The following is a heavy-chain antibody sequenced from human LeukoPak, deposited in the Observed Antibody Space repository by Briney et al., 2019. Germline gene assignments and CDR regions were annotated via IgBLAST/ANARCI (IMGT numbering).Heavy chain of an antibody. CDR1: GGSISSYY. D-gene: IGHD2-21*02. CDR3: ARERFTVVVTATQGYFDF. V-gene: IGHV4-59*12. CDR2: LYYTGST. Sequence: SETLSLTCTVSGGSISSYYWSWIRQPPEKGLEWIGSLYYTGSTYYNPSLKSRVTISVDTSKNQFSLKLSSVTAADTAIYYCARERFTVVVTATQGYFDFWGQGTLVTVSS. J-gene: IGHJ4*02.